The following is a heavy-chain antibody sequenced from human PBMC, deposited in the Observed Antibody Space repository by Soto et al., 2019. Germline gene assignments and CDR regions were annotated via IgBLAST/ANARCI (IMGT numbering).Heavy chain of an antibody. CDR3: AKGIIGLCNHCSYHLDS. D-gene: IGHD2-21*02. CDR2: ITRDGSAT. CDR1: GFTLSNYW. Sequence: VRLSWVGCGFTLSNYWMNWVRQAPGKGLEWVADITRDGSATYYADSVMGRFTICRDNSKNTLYLQMNSLRAVDTAVYYCAKGIIGLCNHCSYHLDSWGQGALVTGSS. V-gene: IGHV3-7*03. J-gene: IGHJ4*02.